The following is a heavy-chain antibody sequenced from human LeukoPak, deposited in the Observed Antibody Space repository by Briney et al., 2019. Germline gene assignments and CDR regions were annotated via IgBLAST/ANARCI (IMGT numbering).Heavy chain of an antibody. J-gene: IGHJ6*02. V-gene: IGHV4-39*01. Sequence: SETLSLTCSVSGGSIINTCYNWGWIRQPPGKGLEWIGTIYHSGTTYYNPSFESRVTISVDTSKNQFSLKLSSVTAADTAVYYCARVLGDFSMDVWGQGTTVTVSS. CDR3: ARVLGDFSMDV. CDR1: GGSIINTCYN. D-gene: IGHD4-17*01. CDR2: IYHSGTT.